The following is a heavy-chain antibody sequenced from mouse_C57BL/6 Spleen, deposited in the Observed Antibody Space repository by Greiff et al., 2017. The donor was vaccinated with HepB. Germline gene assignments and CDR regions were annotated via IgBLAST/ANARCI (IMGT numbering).Heavy chain of an antibody. Sequence: VMLVESGPELVKPGASVKISCKASGYSFTSYYIHWVKQRPGQGLEWIGWIYPGSGNTKYNEKFKGKATLTADTSSSTAYMQLSSLTSEDSAVYYCARWGSNYVVDYWGQGTTLTVSS. V-gene: IGHV1-66*01. CDR3: ARWGSNYVVDY. J-gene: IGHJ2*01. CDR2: IYPGSGNT. D-gene: IGHD2-5*01. CDR1: GYSFTSYY.